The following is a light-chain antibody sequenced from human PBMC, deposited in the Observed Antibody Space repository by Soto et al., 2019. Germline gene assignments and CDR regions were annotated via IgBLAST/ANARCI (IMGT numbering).Light chain of an antibody. CDR3: EQSYRTTWT. CDR2: SSS. CDR1: QTISRS. V-gene: IGKV1-39*01. Sequence: DIQMTQSPSSLSASIGDRVTITCRACQTISRSLVWYQQKPGKAPKLLIYSSSSFKSGVQSLSSGSESGPDCTLTIGSLHREDYSSYYYEQSYRTTWTFGQGNK. J-gene: IGKJ1*01.